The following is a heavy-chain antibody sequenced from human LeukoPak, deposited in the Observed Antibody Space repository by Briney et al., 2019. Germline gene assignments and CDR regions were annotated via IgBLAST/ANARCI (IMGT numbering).Heavy chain of an antibody. CDR2: IYPGDSYT. CDR3: ARVEMATKPTYYFDY. Sequence: PGESLKISCKGSGYSFTSYWIGWVRQMPGKGLEWMGIIYPGDSYTIYNPSFQGQVTISADKSISTAYLQWSSLKASDTAIYYCARVEMATKPTYYFDYWGQGTLVTVSS. D-gene: IGHD5-24*01. J-gene: IGHJ4*02. V-gene: IGHV5-51*01. CDR1: GYSFTSYW.